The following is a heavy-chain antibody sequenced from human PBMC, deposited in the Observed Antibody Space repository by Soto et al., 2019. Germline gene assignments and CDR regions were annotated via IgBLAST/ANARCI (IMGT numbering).Heavy chain of an antibody. V-gene: IGHV4-31*03. CDR3: ARVTRGITIFGVVIFSENWFDP. J-gene: IGHJ5*02. D-gene: IGHD3-3*01. CDR1: GGSISSGGYY. CDR2: IYYSGST. Sequence: SETLSLTCTVSGGSISSGGYYWSWIRQHPGKGLEWIGYIYYSGSTYYNPSLKSRVTISVDTSKNQFSLKLSSVTAADTAVYYCARVTRGITIFGVVIFSENWFDPWGQGTLVTVSS.